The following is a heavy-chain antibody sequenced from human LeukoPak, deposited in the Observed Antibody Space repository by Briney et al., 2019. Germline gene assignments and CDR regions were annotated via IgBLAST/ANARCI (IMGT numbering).Heavy chain of an antibody. J-gene: IGHJ4*02. CDR2: IYYSGTT. V-gene: IGHV4-59*01. D-gene: IGHD3-10*01. CDR3: ARVLRPMASQYYFDY. Sequence: PSETLSLTCTVSGASISNYYWSWIRQPPGKGLECIGYIYYSGTTSYNPSLKTRVTISIDTSKNQFSLKLSSVTAADTAVYYCARVLRPMASQYYFDYWGQGTLVTVSS. CDR1: GASISNYY.